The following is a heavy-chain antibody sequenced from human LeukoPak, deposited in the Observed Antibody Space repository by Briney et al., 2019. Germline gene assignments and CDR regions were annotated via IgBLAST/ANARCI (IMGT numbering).Heavy chain of an antibody. D-gene: IGHD1-20*01. CDR1: GFTFSTDG. CDR2: INFDGSAK. Sequence: GGSLRLSCAASGFTFSTDGIHWVRQAPGKRPEWVANINFDGSAKYYADSLKGRFTISRDNSKNTLYLEMNSLRVEDTAVYYCAKGVSGNSFYLDYWGQGTLFTVSS. CDR3: AKGVSGNSFYLDY. V-gene: IGHV3-30*02. J-gene: IGHJ4*02.